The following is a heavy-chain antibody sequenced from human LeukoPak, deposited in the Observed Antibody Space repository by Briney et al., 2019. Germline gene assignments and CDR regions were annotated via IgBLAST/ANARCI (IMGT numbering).Heavy chain of an antibody. CDR3: ARALVGATEDDY. V-gene: IGHV1-8*01. CDR1: GYTFTSYD. J-gene: IGHJ4*02. D-gene: IGHD1-26*01. CDR2: MNPNSGNT. Sequence: ATVKVSCKASGYTFTSYDINWVRQATGQGLEWMGWMNPNSGNTGYAQKFQGRVTMTRNTSISTAYMELSSLRSEDTAVYYCARALVGATEDDYWGQGTLVTVSS.